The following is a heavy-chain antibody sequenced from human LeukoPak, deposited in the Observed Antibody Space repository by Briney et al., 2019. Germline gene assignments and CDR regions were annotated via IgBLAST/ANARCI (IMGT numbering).Heavy chain of an antibody. CDR2: ISGSGGST. J-gene: IGHJ4*02. CDR1: GFTFSSYA. CDR3: AKGRHIVVVTAIGPFDY. D-gene: IGHD2-21*02. Sequence: GGSLRLSCAASGFTFSSYAMSWVRQAPGKGLEWVSAISGSGGSTYYADSVKGRFTISRDNSKNTLYLQMNSLRAEDTAVYYCAKGRHIVVVTAIGPFDYWGQGTLVTVSS. V-gene: IGHV3-23*01.